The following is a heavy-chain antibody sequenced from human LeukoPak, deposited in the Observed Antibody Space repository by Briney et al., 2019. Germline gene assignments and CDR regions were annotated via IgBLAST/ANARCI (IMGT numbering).Heavy chain of an antibody. J-gene: IGHJ4*02. Sequence: ASVNVSCKASGYTFTIYYIHWVRQAPGQGLEWMGMIYPRDGSTSYAQKFQGRVTVTRDTSTSTVHMELSGLRSEDTAVHYCARDQEGFDYWGQGTLVTVSS. CDR1: GYTFTIYY. V-gene: IGHV1-46*01. CDR3: ARDQEGFDY. CDR2: IYPRDGST.